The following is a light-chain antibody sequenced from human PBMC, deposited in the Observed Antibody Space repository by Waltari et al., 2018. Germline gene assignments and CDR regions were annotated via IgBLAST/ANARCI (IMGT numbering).Light chain of an antibody. Sequence: QSALTQPASVSGSPGQSITISCTATSSDVGSYDYVSWYQQHPGKAPKVMIYDVNNRPSGVSNRFSGSKSGNTASLTISGLQAEDEADCSSHRSDNVVVFGGGTKLTVL. J-gene: IGLJ2*01. CDR2: DVN. V-gene: IGLV2-14*01. CDR3: HRSDNVVV. CDR1: SSDVGSYDY.